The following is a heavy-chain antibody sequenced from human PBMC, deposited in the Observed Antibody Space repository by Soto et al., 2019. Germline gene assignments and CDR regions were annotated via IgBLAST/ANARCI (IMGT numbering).Heavy chain of an antibody. D-gene: IGHD3-9*01. Sequence: EVNLVESGGGVVRPGGSLRLSCAASGVRFEDSAMSWVRQAPGKGREWVSGINANGMTTGYSESVQGRFTISRDITKNTLYLKMNSLRAEDTALYYCARARIDPGRRYYYGMDVWGQGTTVTVSS. J-gene: IGHJ6*02. CDR1: GVRFEDSA. CDR3: ARARIDPGRRYYYGMDV. V-gene: IGHV3-20*04. CDR2: INANGMTT.